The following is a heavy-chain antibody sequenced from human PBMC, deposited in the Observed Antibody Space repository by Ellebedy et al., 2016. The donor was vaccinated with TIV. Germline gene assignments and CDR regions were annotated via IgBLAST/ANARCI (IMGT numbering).Heavy chain of an antibody. CDR1: GYTLSNYG. V-gene: IGHV1-18*01. Sequence: AASEKVSCKASGYTLSNYGIPWVRQAPGQGLEWVGWISVYNGDPNSAEKFQGRVTMTTDTSTSTAYMELRGLRSDDTAVYYCARISHYDNSGNYLYYGMDFWGQGTTVTVAS. CDR2: ISVYNGDP. D-gene: IGHD3-22*01. CDR3: ARISHYDNSGNYLYYGMDF. J-gene: IGHJ6*02.